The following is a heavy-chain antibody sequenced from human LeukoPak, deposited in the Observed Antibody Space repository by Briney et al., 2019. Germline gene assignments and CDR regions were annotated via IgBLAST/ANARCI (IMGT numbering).Heavy chain of an antibody. J-gene: IGHJ4*02. CDR3: ARDARYRYQLLYSFFDY. CDR1: GYTFTSYD. V-gene: IGHV1-8*01. D-gene: IGHD2-2*02. CDR2: MNPNSGNT. Sequence: ASVKVSCKASGYTFTSYDINWVRQATGQGLEWMGWMNPNSGNTGYAQKFQGRVTMTRNTSISTAYMELSSLRSEDTAVYYCARDARYRYQLLYSFFDYWGQGTLVTVSS.